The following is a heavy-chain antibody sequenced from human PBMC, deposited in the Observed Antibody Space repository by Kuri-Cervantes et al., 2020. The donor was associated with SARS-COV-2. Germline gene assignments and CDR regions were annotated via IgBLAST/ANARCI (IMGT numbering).Heavy chain of an antibody. CDR3: ARAFCSSTSCYYFDY. J-gene: IGHJ4*02. Sequence: GGSLRLSCKASGYTFTSYGISWVRQAPGQGLEWMGWISTYNGNTNYAQKLQGRVTMTTDTSTSTAYMELRSLRSDDTAVYYCARAFCSSTSCYYFDYWGQGILVTVSS. CDR1: GYTFTSYG. V-gene: IGHV1-18*01. D-gene: IGHD2-2*01. CDR2: ISTYNGNT.